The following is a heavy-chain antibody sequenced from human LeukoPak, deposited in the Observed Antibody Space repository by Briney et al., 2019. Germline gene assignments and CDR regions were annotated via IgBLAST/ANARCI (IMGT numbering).Heavy chain of an antibody. CDR2: INQDGREL. D-gene: IGHD3-3*01. Sequence: GSLRLSCVASGFTFSENWMTWVRQAPGKGLEWVANINQDGRELYYVDSVKGRFTISRDNAKNSLHLQMSSLRAEDTAVYYCARGVYYLDYWAREPWSPSPQ. V-gene: IGHV3-7*04. J-gene: IGHJ4*02. CDR1: GFTFSENW. CDR3: ARGVYYLDY.